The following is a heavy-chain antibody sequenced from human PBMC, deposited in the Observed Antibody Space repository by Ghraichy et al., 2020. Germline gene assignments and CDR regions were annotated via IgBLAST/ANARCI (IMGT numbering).Heavy chain of an antibody. D-gene: IGHD4-17*01. V-gene: IGHV1-24*01. CDR1: GYTLTELS. CDR2: FDPEDGET. J-gene: IGHJ6*02. CDR3: ATGLKPTVTYYYYYGMDV. Sequence: ASVKVSCKVSGYTLTELSMHWVRQAPGKGLEWMGGFDPEDGETIYAQKFQGRVTMTEDTSTDTAYMELSSLRSEDTAVYYCATGLKPTVTYYYYYGMDVWGQGTTVTVSS.